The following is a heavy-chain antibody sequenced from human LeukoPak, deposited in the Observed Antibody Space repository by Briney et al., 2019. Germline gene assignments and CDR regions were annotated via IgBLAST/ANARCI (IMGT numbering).Heavy chain of an antibody. J-gene: IGHJ4*02. CDR1: GCTFSSDA. V-gene: IGHV1-69*13. Sequence: ASVKVSCKASGCTFSSDAISWVRQAPGQGLEWMGGIIPIFGTANYAQKLQGRVTITADESTSTAYMELSSLRSEDTAVYYCARDYCPYCSSTSCPYFWGQGTLVTVSS. CDR3: ARDYCPYCSSTSCPYF. CDR2: IIPIFGTA. D-gene: IGHD2-2*01.